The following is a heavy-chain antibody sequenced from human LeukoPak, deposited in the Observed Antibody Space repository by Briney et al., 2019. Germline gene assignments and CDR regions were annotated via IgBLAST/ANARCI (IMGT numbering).Heavy chain of an antibody. J-gene: IGHJ4*02. Sequence: SETLSLTCAVYGGPFSNYYWSWIRQPPGKGLEWIGEINHSGSTNYNPSHKSRVTMSVDTSKKQFSLKLSSVTAADTAVYYCSFGGDFDYWGQGTLVTVSS. V-gene: IGHV4-34*01. CDR1: GGPFSNYY. CDR3: SFGGDFDY. D-gene: IGHD3-16*01. CDR2: INHSGST.